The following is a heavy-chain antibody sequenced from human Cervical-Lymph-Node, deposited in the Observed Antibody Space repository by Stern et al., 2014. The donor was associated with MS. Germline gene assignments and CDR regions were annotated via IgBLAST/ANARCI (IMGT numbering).Heavy chain of an antibody. CDR1: GFSFSNYW. V-gene: IGHV3-7*01. CDR2: LRQDESER. D-gene: IGHD6-13*01. J-gene: IGHJ4*02. CDR3: ARGSSGWYPLYYFDY. Sequence: EVQLVESGGDLVQPGGSLRLSCAVSGFSFSNYWMTWVRQAPGKGLEWVANLRQDESERYYGDSVKGRFTISRDNAEGSLYLQMNSLRVEDTAIYYCARGSSGWYPLYYFDYWGQGTLVTISS.